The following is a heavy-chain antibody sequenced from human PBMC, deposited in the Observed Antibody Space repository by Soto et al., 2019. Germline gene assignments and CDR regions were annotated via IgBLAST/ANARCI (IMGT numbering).Heavy chain of an antibody. Sequence: QVQLQESGPGLVKPSQTLSLTCTVSGGSISSGGYYWSWIRQHPGKGLEWIGYIYYSGSTYYNPSRESRVTISVDTSKNQFSLKLSSVTAEDTAVYYCAQRSGRYYYYMDVWGKGTTVTVSS. D-gene: IGHD4-17*01. CDR3: AQRSGRYYYYMDV. J-gene: IGHJ6*03. V-gene: IGHV4-31*03. CDR1: GGSISSGGYY. CDR2: IYYSGST.